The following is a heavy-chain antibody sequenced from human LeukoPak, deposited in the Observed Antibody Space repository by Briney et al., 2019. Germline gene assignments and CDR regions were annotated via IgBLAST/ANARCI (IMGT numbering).Heavy chain of an antibody. D-gene: IGHD2-8*01. CDR3: ARGVAH. J-gene: IGHJ4*02. Sequence: KPSETLSLTCTVSGGFISSYYWSWIRQPPVKGLEWIGNFYYTGITSYNPSLKSRVTISVDTSKNHFSLKLSSVTAADTAVYFCARGVAHWGQGTLVTVSS. CDR2: FYYTGIT. CDR1: GGFISSYY. V-gene: IGHV4-59*08.